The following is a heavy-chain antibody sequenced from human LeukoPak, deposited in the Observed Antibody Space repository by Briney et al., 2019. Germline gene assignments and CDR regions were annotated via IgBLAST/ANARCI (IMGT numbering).Heavy chain of an antibody. Sequence: GGSLRLSCAASGFTFSSYAMSWVRQAPGKRLEWVSAISGSGGSTYYADSVKGRFTISRDNSKNTLYLQMNSLRAEDTAVYYCAKVLTPIRGVIAYYYYYGMDVWGQGTTVTVSS. J-gene: IGHJ6*02. CDR1: GFTFSSYA. V-gene: IGHV3-23*01. CDR3: AKVLTPIRGVIAYYYYYGMDV. CDR2: ISGSGGST. D-gene: IGHD3-10*01.